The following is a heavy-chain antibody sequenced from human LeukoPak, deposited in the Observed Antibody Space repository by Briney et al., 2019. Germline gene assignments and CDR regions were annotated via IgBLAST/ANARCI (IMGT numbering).Heavy chain of an antibody. V-gene: IGHV4-34*01. CDR1: GGSFSGYY. CDR3: ARRSITIFRTKYYYYMDV. Sequence: SGTLSLTCAVYGGSFSGYYWSWIRQPPGKGLEWIGEINHSGSTNYNPSLKSRVTISVDTSKNQFSLKLSSVTAADTAVYYCARRSITIFRTKYYYYMDVWGKGTTVTISS. J-gene: IGHJ6*03. CDR2: INHSGST. D-gene: IGHD3-9*01.